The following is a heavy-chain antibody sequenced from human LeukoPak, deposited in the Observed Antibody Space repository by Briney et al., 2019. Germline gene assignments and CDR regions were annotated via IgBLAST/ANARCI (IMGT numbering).Heavy chain of an antibody. V-gene: IGHV7-4-1*02. Sequence: EASVKXSCKASGYTFTSYAMNWVRQAPGQGLEWMGWINTNTGNPTYAQGFTGRFVFSLDTSVSTAYLQISSLKAEDTAVYYCARGYCSGGSCYRSAFDIWGQGTMVTVSS. CDR2: INTNTGNP. CDR1: GYTFTSYA. CDR3: ARGYCSGGSCYRSAFDI. J-gene: IGHJ3*02. D-gene: IGHD2-15*01.